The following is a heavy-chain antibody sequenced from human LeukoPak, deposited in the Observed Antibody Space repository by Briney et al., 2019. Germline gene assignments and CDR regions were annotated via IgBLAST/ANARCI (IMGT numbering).Heavy chain of an antibody. CDR1: GFTVSSNY. J-gene: IGHJ6*03. CDR2: IYGGGST. CDR3: ARCGGSCQKYYYYMDV. D-gene: IGHD2-15*01. V-gene: IGHV3-53*01. Sequence: GGSLRLSCAASGFTVSSNYMNWVRQAPGKGLEWVSVIYGGGSTNYADSVKGRFTISRDNSKNTLYLQMNSLRAEDTAVYYCARCGGSCQKYYYYMDVWGKGTTVTVSS.